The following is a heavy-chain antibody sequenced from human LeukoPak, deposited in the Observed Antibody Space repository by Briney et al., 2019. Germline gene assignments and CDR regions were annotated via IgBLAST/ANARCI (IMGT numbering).Heavy chain of an antibody. J-gene: IGHJ4*02. D-gene: IGHD1-7*01. V-gene: IGHV3-74*01. CDR3: ARDMSWNSVSY. CDR2: INTDGSST. CDR1: GFTFSNFW. Sequence: GGSLRLSCAASGFTFSNFWMHWVRQAPGKGLVWVSRINTDGSSTAYADSVKGRFTISRDNAKNTLYLQMNNLRIEDTATYFCARDMSWNSVSYWGWGTLVTVSS.